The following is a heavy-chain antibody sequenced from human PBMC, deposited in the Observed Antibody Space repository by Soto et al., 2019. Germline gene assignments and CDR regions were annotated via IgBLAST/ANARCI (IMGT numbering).Heavy chain of an antibody. CDR1: GYTLTELS. Sequence: ASVKVSCKVSGYTLTELSIHWVRQAPGKGLEWMGGFDPEDGETIYAQKFQGRVTMTEDTSTDTAYMELSSLRSEDTAVYYCATSYYYDSSGYYSNWFDPWGQGTLITVSS. V-gene: IGHV1-24*01. CDR2: FDPEDGET. D-gene: IGHD3-22*01. J-gene: IGHJ5*02. CDR3: ATSYYYDSSGYYSNWFDP.